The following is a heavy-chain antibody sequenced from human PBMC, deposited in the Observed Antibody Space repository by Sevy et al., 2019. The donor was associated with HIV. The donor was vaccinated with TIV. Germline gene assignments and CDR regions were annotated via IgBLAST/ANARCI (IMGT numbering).Heavy chain of an antibody. J-gene: IGHJ6*02. V-gene: IGHV1-8*01. Sequence: ASVKVSCKASGYTFISFDINWVRQAPGQGLERMGWMSPSSGNTAYAQKFQGRVTMTRSTSISTAYMDLSSLTSEDTAVYFCARSGGFSDHGMDVWGQGATVTVSS. CDR1: GYTFISFD. CDR3: ARSGGFSDHGMDV. CDR2: MSPSSGNT. D-gene: IGHD3-10*01.